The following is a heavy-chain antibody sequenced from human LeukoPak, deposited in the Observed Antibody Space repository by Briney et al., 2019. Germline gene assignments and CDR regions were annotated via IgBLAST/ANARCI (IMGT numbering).Heavy chain of an antibody. D-gene: IGHD2-2*01. CDR3: ARADCSSSSCYELDY. Sequence: GGSLRLSGAGSGFTFSDYYMSWIRQAPGKGLEWVSYISSSGRTIYYADSVKGRFTISRDNAKNSLYLQMNSLRAEDTAVYYCARADCSSSSCYELDYWGQGTLVTVSS. J-gene: IGHJ4*02. V-gene: IGHV3-11*04. CDR2: ISSSGRTI. CDR1: GFTFSDYY.